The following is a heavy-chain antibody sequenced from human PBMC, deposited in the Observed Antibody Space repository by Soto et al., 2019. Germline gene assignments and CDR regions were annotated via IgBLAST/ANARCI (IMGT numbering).Heavy chain of an antibody. CDR2: ISGSGGST. CDR1: GFTFSSYA. J-gene: IGHJ4*02. Sequence: EVQLLESGGGLVQPGGSLRLSCAASGFTFSSYAMSWVRQAPGKGLEWVSAISGSGGSTYYADSVKGRFTISRDTSKHTLYLKRNSLRAEDTAVCYCATSAGYYNGAFDYWGQGTLVTVSS. D-gene: IGHD3-9*01. CDR3: ATSAGYYNGAFDY. V-gene: IGHV3-23*01.